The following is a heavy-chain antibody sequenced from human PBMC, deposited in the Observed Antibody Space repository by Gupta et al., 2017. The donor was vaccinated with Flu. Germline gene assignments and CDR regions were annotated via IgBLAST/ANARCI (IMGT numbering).Heavy chain of an antibody. V-gene: IGHV1-2*06. Sequence: GQGLEWMGRINPYSGATNCAQKFQGRVTLTRDTPINTVHMEFNRLRTDDTAIYFCAKESSRGYYDSSGNFPDNWGQGTQLNVSS. J-gene: IGHJ4*02. D-gene: IGHD3-22*01. CDR2: INPYSGAT. CDR3: AKESSRGYYDSSGNFPDN.